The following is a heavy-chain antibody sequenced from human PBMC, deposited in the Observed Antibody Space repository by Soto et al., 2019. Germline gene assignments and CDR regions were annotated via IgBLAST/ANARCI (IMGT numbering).Heavy chain of an antibody. CDR2: IWYDGSNK. Sequence: QVQLVESGGGVVQPGRSLRLSCAASGFIFNDYAIHWVRQAPGKGLEWVAVIWYDGSNKFYADSVKGRFTISRDNSKNTLYLQMNSLRADDTAVYYCARGGYCSGGSCYSGAAFDIWGQGTMVTVSS. CDR3: ARGGYCSGGSCYSGAAFDI. V-gene: IGHV3-33*01. D-gene: IGHD2-15*01. CDR1: GFIFNDYA. J-gene: IGHJ3*02.